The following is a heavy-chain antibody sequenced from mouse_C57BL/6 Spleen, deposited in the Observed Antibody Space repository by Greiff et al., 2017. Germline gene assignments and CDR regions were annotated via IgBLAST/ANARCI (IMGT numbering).Heavy chain of an antibody. CDR2: IYPGDGDT. V-gene: IGHV1-80*01. CDR1: GYAFSSYW. Sequence: VQLQQSGAELVKPGASVKISCKASGYAFSSYWMNWVKQRPGKGLEWIGQIYPGDGDTNYNGKFKGKATLTADKSSSTAYMQLSSLTSEDSAVYFCATDYYGSSYAMDYWGQGTSVTVSS. J-gene: IGHJ4*01. CDR3: ATDYYGSSYAMDY. D-gene: IGHD1-1*01.